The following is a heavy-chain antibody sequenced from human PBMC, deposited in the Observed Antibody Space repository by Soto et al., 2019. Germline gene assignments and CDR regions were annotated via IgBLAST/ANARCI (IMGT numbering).Heavy chain of an antibody. CDR2: IYHSGST. V-gene: IGHV4-4*02. J-gene: IGHJ6*02. CDR3: ARVSQQWLPFFYYGMDV. Sequence: LSLTCAVSGGSISSSNWWSWVRQPPGKGLEWIGEIYHSGSTNYNPSLKSRVTISVDKSKNQFSLKLSSVTAADTAVYYCARVSQQWLPFFYYGMDVWGQGTTVTVSS. D-gene: IGHD6-19*01. CDR1: GGSISSSNW.